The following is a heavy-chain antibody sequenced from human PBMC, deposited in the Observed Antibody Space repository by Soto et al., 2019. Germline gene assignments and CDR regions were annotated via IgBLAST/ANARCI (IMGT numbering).Heavy chain of an antibody. D-gene: IGHD6-6*01. CDR1: GGSISSSSYY. V-gene: IGHV4-39*01. Sequence: SETLSLTCTVSGGSISSSSYYWGWIRQPPGKGLEWIGSIYYSGSTYYNPSLKSRVTISVDTSKNQFSLKLSSVTAADTAVYYCARPEYSSSAGFDYWGQGTLVTVS. CDR2: IYYSGST. CDR3: ARPEYSSSAGFDY. J-gene: IGHJ4*02.